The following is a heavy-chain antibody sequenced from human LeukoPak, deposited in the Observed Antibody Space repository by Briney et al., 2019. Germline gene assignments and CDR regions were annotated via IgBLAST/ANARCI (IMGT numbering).Heavy chain of an antibody. CDR1: GGSFSGYY. J-gene: IGHJ4*02. CDR3: AKYKRWLHYFDY. D-gene: IGHD5-24*01. CDR2: ISGSGGST. Sequence: ETLSLTCAVYGGSFSGYYWSWVRQAPGKGLEWVSAISGSGGSTYYADSVKGRFTISRDNSKNTLYLQMNSLRAEDTAVYYCAKYKRWLHYFDYWGQGTLVTVSS. V-gene: IGHV3-23*01.